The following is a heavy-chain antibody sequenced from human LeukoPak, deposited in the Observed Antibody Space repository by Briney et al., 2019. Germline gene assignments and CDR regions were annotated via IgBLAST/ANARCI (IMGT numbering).Heavy chain of an antibody. V-gene: IGHV4-59*01. CDR1: GGSISSYY. D-gene: IGHD3-22*01. CDR3: ARVVSDYYDRSGYLDY. CDR2: IYYSGST. J-gene: IGHJ4*02. Sequence: SETLSLTCTVSGGSISSYYWSWIRQPPGQGLEWIGYIYYSGSTNYNPSLKSRVTISVDTSKNQFSLKLSSVTAADTAVYYCARVVSDYYDRSGYLDYWGQGTPVTGSS.